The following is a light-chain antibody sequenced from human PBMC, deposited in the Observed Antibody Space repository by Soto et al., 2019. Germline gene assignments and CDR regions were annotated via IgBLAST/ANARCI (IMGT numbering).Light chain of an antibody. CDR2: GAS. CDR3: QQYNNWPRT. Sequence: EIVLTQSPATLSLSPGERATLSCRASQNLRSSLAWYQQKPGQAPRLLIYGASTRATGIPARFSGSGSGTEFTLTISSLQSEDFAVYYCQQYNNWPRTFGQGTKVDI. J-gene: IGKJ1*01. V-gene: IGKV3-15*01. CDR1: QNLRSS.